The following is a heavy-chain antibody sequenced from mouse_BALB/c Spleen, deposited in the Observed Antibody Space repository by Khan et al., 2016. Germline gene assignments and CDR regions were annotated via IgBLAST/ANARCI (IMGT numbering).Heavy chain of an antibody. V-gene: IGHV9-3*02. D-gene: IGHD2-2*01. J-gene: IGHJ3*01. Sequence: QIQLVQSGPELKKPGETVKISCKASGYTFTTYGMNWVKQAPGKGLKWMGWINTNTGEPTYAEEFKGRFAFSLETSASTVYLQINNLKNEDTATYLCARGSVGYGFAYWGQGTLVTVSA. CDR3: ARGSVGYGFAY. CDR2: INTNTGEP. CDR1: GYTFTTYG.